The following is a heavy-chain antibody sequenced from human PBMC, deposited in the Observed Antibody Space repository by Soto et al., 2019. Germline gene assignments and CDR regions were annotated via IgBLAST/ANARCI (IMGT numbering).Heavy chain of an antibody. Sequence: ASVKVSCKASGYTFTGYYMHWVRQAPGQGLEWMGWINPNSGGTNYAQKFQGWVTMTRDTSISTAYMELSRLRSDDTAVYYCARGHPAGTSRWLDPWGQGTLVTVSS. V-gene: IGHV1-2*04. D-gene: IGHD6-13*01. J-gene: IGHJ5*02. CDR1: GYTFTGYY. CDR2: INPNSGGT. CDR3: ARGHPAGTSRWLDP.